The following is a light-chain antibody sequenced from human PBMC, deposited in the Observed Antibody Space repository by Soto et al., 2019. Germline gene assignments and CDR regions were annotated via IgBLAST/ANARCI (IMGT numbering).Light chain of an antibody. CDR2: GAS. CDR1: QSVSSSY. Sequence: EIVFTHSPGTLSLSPGELSTLSCRASQSVSSSYLAWYQQKPGQAPRLLIYGASTRATGIPARFSGSGSGTDFTLTISRLEPEDFAVYYCQHYGYPQWTFGQGTKVDIK. J-gene: IGKJ1*01. V-gene: IGKV3-20*01. CDR3: QHYGYPQWT.